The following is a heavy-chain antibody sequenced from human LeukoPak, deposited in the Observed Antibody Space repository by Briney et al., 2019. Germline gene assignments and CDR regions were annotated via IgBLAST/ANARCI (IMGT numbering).Heavy chain of an antibody. CDR1: GGSISSYY. V-gene: IGHV4-59*01. D-gene: IGHD4-17*01. Sequence: SETLSLTCTVSGGSISSYYWSWIRQPPGKRLEWIGYVNYSGSTKYNPTLRSRVTISVDTSKNQFSLKLNSETAADTAVYYCARGLDYGDPLDYWGQGTLVTVSS. J-gene: IGHJ4*02. CDR2: VNYSGST. CDR3: ARGLDYGDPLDY.